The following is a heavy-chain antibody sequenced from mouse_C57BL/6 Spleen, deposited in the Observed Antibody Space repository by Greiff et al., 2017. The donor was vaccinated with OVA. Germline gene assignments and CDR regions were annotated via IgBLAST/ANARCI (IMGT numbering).Heavy chain of an antibody. CDR3: ASGNSH. V-gene: IGHV1-26*01. CDR2: INPNNGGT. Sequence: VQLQQSGPELVKPGASVKISCKASGYTFTDYYMNWVKQSHGKSLEWIGDINPNNGGTSYNQKFKGKATLTVDKSSSTAYMELRSLTSEDSAVYYCASGNSHWGQGTLVTVSA. CDR1: GYTFTDYY. D-gene: IGHD2-1*01. J-gene: IGHJ3*01.